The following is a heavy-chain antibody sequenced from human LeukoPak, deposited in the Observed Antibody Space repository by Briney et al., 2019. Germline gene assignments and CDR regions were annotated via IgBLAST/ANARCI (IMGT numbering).Heavy chain of an antibody. CDR1: GFTFSNAW. CDR2: IKSKIDGGTT. Sequence: GGSLRLSCAVSGFTFSNAWMSWVRQAPGKGLEWVGRIKSKIDGGTTDYAAPVRGRFTISRDESKNTLYLQMRRLKPEDTAVYYCTTVKFGELSSHFDYWGQGTLVTVSS. D-gene: IGHD3-10*01. V-gene: IGHV3-15*01. CDR3: TTVKFGELSSHFDY. J-gene: IGHJ4*02.